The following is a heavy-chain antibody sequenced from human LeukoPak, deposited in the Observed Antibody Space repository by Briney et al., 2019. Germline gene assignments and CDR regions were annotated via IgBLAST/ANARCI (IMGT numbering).Heavy chain of an antibody. Sequence: PSETLSLTCTVSGDSISSSSYCWDWIRQPPGKGLEWIGNIYNSANTHYNPSLKTRITMSVDTSKNQFSLKLNSVTAADTSIYYCARHSRSAYTGYENAFDIWGQGTMVTVSS. D-gene: IGHD5-12*01. V-gene: IGHV4-39*01. J-gene: IGHJ3*02. CDR2: IYNSANT. CDR1: GDSISSSSYC. CDR3: ARHSRSAYTGYENAFDI.